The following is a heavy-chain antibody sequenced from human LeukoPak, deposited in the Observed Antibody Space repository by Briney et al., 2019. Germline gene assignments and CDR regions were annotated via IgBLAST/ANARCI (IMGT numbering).Heavy chain of an antibody. CDR2: IYPGDSDT. J-gene: IGHJ4*02. CDR1: GYTFTSYW. Sequence: GESLKISCKGSGYTFTSYWIGWVRQMPGKGLEWMGFIYPGDSDTRYSPSFLGQVTISADKSISTAYLHWSSLKASDTAMYYCTRSGYYFDFWGQGTLVTVSS. V-gene: IGHV5-51*01. CDR3: TRSGYYFDF.